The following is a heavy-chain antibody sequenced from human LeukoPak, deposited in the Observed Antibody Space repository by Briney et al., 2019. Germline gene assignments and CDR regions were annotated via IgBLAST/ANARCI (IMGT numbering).Heavy chain of an antibody. CDR3: ARDQVKGYFDY. CDR1: GGSISSYY. J-gene: IGHJ4*02. Sequence: KPSETLSLTCTVSGGSISSYYWSWIRQPSGKGLEWIGYIYYSGSTNYNPSLKSRVTISVDTSKNQFSLKLSSVTAADTAVYYCARDQVKGYFDYWGQGTLVTVSS. D-gene: IGHD2-21*01. CDR2: IYYSGST. V-gene: IGHV4-59*01.